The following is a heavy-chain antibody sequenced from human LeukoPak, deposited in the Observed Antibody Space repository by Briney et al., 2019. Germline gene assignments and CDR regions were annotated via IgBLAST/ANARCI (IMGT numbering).Heavy chain of an antibody. CDR1: GGSISSSSYY. V-gene: IGHV4-39*07. J-gene: IGHJ6*03. Sequence: SETLSLTCTVSGGSISSSSYYWGWIRQPPGKGLEWIGSIYYSGSTNYNPSLKSRVTISVDTSKNQFSLKLSSVTAADTAVYYCATSIAVAGISPYYYYYYMDVWGKGTTVTVSS. D-gene: IGHD6-19*01. CDR2: IYYSGST. CDR3: ATSIAVAGISPYYYYYYMDV.